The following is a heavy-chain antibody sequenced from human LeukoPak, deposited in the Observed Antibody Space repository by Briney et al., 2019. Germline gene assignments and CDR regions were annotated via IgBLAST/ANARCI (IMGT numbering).Heavy chain of an antibody. CDR2: INPHSGDT. V-gene: IGHV1-2*02. CDR3: ARPGDYYGMDV. Sequence: GASVKVSCKASGYTFTAYYMHWVRQAPGQGLEWMGWINPHSGDTNYSQKFQDRVTMTRDTSISTAYMELSSLRSDDMAVYYCARPGDYYGMDVWGQGTTVTVSS. CDR1: GYTFTAYY. J-gene: IGHJ6*02.